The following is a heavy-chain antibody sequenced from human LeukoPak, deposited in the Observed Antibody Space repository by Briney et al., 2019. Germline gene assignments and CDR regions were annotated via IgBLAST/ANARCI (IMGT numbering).Heavy chain of an antibody. CDR2: ILPGGGDT. J-gene: IGHJ4*02. D-gene: IGHD6-13*01. V-gene: IGHV3-23*01. CDR3: AKAWPAAGTFDS. Sequence: TGGSLRLSCAASGXTFSSYAMTWVRQAPGKGLEWVSTILPGGGDTYYADSVKGRFTISRDTSKNTLYLQMNTLRVEDTAVYYCAKAWPAAGTFDSWGQGSLVTVSS. CDR1: GXTFSSYA.